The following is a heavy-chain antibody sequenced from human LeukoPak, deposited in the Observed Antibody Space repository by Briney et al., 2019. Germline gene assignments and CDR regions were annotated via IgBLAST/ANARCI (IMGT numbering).Heavy chain of an antibody. CDR2: ISWNGGST. D-gene: IGHD6-19*01. CDR3: ARDGSSGWYSDH. CDR1: GFTFDDYA. J-gene: IGHJ5*02. Sequence: GGSLRLSCAASGFTFDDYAMHWVRQAPGKGLEWVGGISWNGGSTDYADSVKGRFTISRDNAKNSLHLQMNSVRADDTALYYCARDGSSGWYSDHWGQGTLVTVSS. V-gene: IGHV3-20*04.